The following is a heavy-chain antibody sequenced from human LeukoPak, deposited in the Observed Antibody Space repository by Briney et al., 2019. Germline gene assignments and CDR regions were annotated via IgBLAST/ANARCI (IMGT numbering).Heavy chain of an antibody. J-gene: IGHJ4*02. CDR1: GFTFSSYW. CDR2: IKQDGSEK. CDR3: ARVRGDGYGLLFDY. V-gene: IGHV3-7*01. D-gene: IGHD5-24*01. Sequence: PGGSLRLSCAASGFTFSSYWMSWVRQAPGKGLEWVANIKQDGSEKYYVDSVEGRFTISRDNAKNSLYLQMNSLRAEDTAVYYCARVRGDGYGLLFDYWGQGTLVTVSS.